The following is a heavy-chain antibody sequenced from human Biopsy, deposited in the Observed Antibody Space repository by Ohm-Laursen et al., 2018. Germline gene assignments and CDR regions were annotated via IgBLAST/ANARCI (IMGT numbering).Heavy chain of an antibody. V-gene: IGHV1-69*06. CDR1: GGTFSNYG. J-gene: IGHJ1*01. CDR2: NIPILGTG. D-gene: IGHD3-9*01. CDR3: ATKLTGYFHH. Sequence: SVKVSCNAPGGTFSNYGVNWVRQAPGQGLEWLGGNIPILGTGNYAQKFQDRVTVAADTSTSTATMELRSLRSDDTAAYYCATKLTGYFHHWGQGTLVSVSS.